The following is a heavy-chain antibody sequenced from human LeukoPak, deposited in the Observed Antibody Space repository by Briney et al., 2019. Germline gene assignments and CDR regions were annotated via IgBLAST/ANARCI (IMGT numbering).Heavy chain of an antibody. J-gene: IGHJ5*02. CDR3: ARDSDPRGFDP. CDR2: INPSGGST. Sequence: ASVKVSCKASGGTFSSYAINWVRQAPGQGLEWMGIINPSGGSTSYAQKFQGRVTMTRDTSTSTVYMELSSLRSEDTAVYYCARDSDPRGFDPWGQGTLVTVSS. CDR1: GGTFSSYA. V-gene: IGHV1-46*01.